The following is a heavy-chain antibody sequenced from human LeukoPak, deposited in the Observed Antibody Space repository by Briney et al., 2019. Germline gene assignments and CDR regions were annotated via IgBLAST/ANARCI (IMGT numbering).Heavy chain of an antibody. CDR1: GDSVSSNSAA. CDR3: ARDPSSSWYEVDAFDI. V-gene: IGHV6-1*01. Sequence: SQTLSLTCAISGDSVSSNSAAWNWIRQSPSRGLEWLGRTYYRSKWYNDYAVSVKSRITINPDTSKNQFSLQLNSVTPEDTAVYYCARDPSSSWYEVDAFDIWGQGTMVTVSS. CDR2: TYYRSKWYN. D-gene: IGHD6-13*01. J-gene: IGHJ3*02.